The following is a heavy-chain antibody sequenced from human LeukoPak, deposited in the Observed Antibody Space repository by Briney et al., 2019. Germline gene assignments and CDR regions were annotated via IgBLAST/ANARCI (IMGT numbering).Heavy chain of an antibody. CDR1: GFGVHTFA. CDR3: AKDHSADGWPTFEY. D-gene: IGHD5-24*01. Sequence: GGSLRLSCAVSGFGVHTFAMSWVRLTPGKGLEWLASITKYDGRVYYADSVRGRFSISRDTSQNELYLQMNGLRADDSAMYFCAKDHSADGWPTFEYWGRGTLVIVSS. CDR2: ITKYDGRV. V-gene: IGHV3-23*01. J-gene: IGHJ4*02.